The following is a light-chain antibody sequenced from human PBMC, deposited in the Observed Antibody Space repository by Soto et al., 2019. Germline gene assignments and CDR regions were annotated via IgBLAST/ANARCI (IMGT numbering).Light chain of an antibody. Sequence: QSVLTQPASVSGSPGQSITISCTGTSSDVGSYNLVSWYQQHPGKAPKRMIYEVSKRPSGVSNRFSGSKSGNTASLTISGLQAEDEADYYCCSYAGSYVFGTGTKAPS. CDR2: EVS. J-gene: IGLJ1*01. CDR1: SSDVGSYNL. V-gene: IGLV2-23*02. CDR3: CSYAGSYV.